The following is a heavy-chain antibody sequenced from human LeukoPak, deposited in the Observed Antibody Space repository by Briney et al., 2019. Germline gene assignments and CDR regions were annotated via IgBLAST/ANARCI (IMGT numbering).Heavy chain of an antibody. J-gene: IGHJ3*02. CDR2: ISSSSSSYI. CDR3: AKDNIAAAPGAFDI. Sequence: GGSLRLSCAASGFTFSSYSMNWVRQAPGKGLEWVSSISSSSSSYIYYADSVKGRFTISRDNAKNSLYLQMNSLRAEDTAVYYCAKDNIAAAPGAFDIWGQGTMVTVSS. CDR1: GFTFSSYS. V-gene: IGHV3-21*04. D-gene: IGHD6-13*01.